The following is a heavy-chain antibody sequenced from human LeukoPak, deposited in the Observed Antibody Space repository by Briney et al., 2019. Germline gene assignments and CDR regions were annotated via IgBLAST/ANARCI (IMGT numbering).Heavy chain of an antibody. V-gene: IGHV3-30*04. D-gene: IGHD1-1*01. J-gene: IGHJ5*02. CDR3: AGGEQWSWNDVES. CDR1: GFTFSSYA. Sequence: PGGSLRLSCAASGFTFSSYAMHWVRQAPGKGLEWVAVISYDGSNKYYADSVKGRFTISRDNSKNTLYLQMNSLRNEDTAVYYCAGGEQWSWNDVESWGQGTLVTVSS. CDR2: ISYDGSNK.